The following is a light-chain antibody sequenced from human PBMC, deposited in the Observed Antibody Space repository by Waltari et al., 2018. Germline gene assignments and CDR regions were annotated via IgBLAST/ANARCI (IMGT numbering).Light chain of an antibody. V-gene: IGKV3-15*01. CDR1: QSVSSN. Sequence: EIVMTQSPATLSVSPGERATLSCRASQSVSSNIAWYQQKPGQAPRLLIYGASTRATGIPARFSGSGSGTEFTLTISSLQSEDFAVYYCQQYNNWLPLTFGGGTKVEIK. CDR2: GAS. J-gene: IGKJ4*01. CDR3: QQYNNWLPLT.